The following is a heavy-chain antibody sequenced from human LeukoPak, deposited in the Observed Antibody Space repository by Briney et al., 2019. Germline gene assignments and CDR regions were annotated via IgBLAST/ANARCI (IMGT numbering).Heavy chain of an antibody. CDR1: GGSVSSGSYY. J-gene: IGHJ5*02. CDR2: IYYSGST. Sequence: SETLSLTCTVSGGSVSSGSYYWSWIRQPPGKGLEWIGYIYYSGSTNYNPSLNSRVTISVDTSKNQFCLKLSSVAAEDTAVYYCAGQNYDILAGYHKWFDPWGQGTLVTVSS. V-gene: IGHV4-61*01. D-gene: IGHD3-9*01. CDR3: AGQNYDILAGYHKWFDP.